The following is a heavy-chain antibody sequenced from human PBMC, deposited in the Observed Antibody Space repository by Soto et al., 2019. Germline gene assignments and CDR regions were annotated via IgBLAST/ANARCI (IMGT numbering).Heavy chain of an antibody. V-gene: IGHV3-15*01. D-gene: IGHD4-17*01. CDR3: TTINTVTTSGLDY. CDR1: GVTFCNAW. CDR2: IKSKTDGGTT. J-gene: IGHJ4*02. Sequence: GGSLRLSCAASGVTFCNAWMSWVRQAPGKGLEWVGRIKSKTDGGTTDYAAPVKGRFTISRDDSKNTLYLQMNSLKTEDTAVYYCTTINTVTTSGLDYWGQGTLVTVSS.